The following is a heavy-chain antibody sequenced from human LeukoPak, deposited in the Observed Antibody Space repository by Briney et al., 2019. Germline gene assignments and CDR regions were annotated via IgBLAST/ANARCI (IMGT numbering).Heavy chain of an antibody. CDR3: ARVAYVWSGLPFGLMDV. D-gene: IGHD3-3*01. CDR2: IIPIFGTA. CDR1: GGTFSSYA. J-gene: IGHJ6*02. V-gene: IGHV1-69*13. Sequence: SVKVSCKASGGTFSSYAISWVRQAPGQGLEWMGGIIPIFGTANYAQKFQGSVTITADESTSTAYMELSSLRSEDTAVYYCARVAYVWSGLPFGLMDVWGQGTTVTVSS.